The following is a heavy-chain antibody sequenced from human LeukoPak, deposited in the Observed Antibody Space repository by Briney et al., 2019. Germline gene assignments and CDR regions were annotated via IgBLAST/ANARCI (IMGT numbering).Heavy chain of an antibody. V-gene: IGHV4-34*01. CDR1: GGPFVGYY. CDR3: ARRAGAPDFDV. J-gene: IGHJ4*02. D-gene: IGHD3-10*01. CDR2: ITRSGGG. Sequence: SDTLSLTCTVSGGPFVGYYWTWIRQPPGKGLEWIGEITRSGGGNYNPSLKSRVTISVDSSQNRFSLKVLSVTAADTAVYYCARRAGAPDFDVWGLGTLVSVSS.